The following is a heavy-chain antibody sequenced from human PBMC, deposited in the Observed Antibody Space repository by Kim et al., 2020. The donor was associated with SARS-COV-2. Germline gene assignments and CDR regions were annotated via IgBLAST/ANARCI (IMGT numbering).Heavy chain of an antibody. V-gene: IGHV4-34*01. Sequence: SETLSLTCAVYGGSLSGFQWTWIRQTPGKGLEWIGQINDSGKSAYNPSLRSRISMSIDTSKKQFSLKLSSVTAADTAIYYCAAGAPGHWGQGTLVTVSP. J-gene: IGHJ1*01. CDR3: AAGAPGH. CDR1: GGSLSGFQ. CDR2: INDSGKS.